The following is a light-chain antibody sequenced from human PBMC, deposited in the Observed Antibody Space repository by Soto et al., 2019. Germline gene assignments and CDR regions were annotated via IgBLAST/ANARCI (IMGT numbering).Light chain of an antibody. V-gene: IGKV3-20*01. CDR1: QSVSSSY. CDR2: GAF. Sequence: EIVLTQSPGTLSLSPGERATLSCRASQSVSSSYLAWYQQKPGQAPRLLVYGAFNRATGVPARFSGSGSGTDFTLTISGLEPEDSAVYYCQHYDGSPRTFGQGTKVDIK. J-gene: IGKJ2*01. CDR3: QHYDGSPRT.